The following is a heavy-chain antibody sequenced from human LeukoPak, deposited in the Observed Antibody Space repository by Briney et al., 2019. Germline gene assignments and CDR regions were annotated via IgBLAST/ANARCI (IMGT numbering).Heavy chain of an antibody. J-gene: IGHJ4*02. CDR3: VRGNDYGGPHY. Sequence: PGGSLRLSCAASGFTFSNYAMHWVRQAPGKGLEWVAVISDDGSNKYYADSVKGRFTISRDNSRNTLYLQMNSLRAEDTAVYYCVRGNDYGGPHYWGQGTLVTVSS. CDR2: ISDDGSNK. CDR1: GFTFSNYA. V-gene: IGHV3-30*04. D-gene: IGHD4-23*01.